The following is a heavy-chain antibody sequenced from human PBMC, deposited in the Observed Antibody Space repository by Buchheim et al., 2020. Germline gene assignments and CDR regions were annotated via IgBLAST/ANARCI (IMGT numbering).Heavy chain of an antibody. CDR1: GFTFSSYG. V-gene: IGHV3-30*18. CDR2: ISYDGSNK. J-gene: IGHJ6*03. CDR3: AKDYYGSGSYIFYYYYMDV. Sequence: QVQLVESGGGVVQPGRSLRLSCAASGFTFSSYGMHWVRQAPGKGLEWVAVISYDGSNKYYADSVKGRFTISRDNSKNTLYLQMNSLGAEDTAVYYCAKDYYGSGSYIFYYYYMDVWGKGT. D-gene: IGHD3-10*01.